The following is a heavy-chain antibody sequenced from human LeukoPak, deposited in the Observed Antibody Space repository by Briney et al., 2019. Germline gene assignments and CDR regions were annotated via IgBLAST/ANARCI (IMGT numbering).Heavy chain of an antibody. CDR3: AKAWSGSYLFDY. CDR1: RFTFSNFG. CDR2: ISGSGGST. J-gene: IGHJ4*02. V-gene: IGHV3-23*01. Sequence: GGSLRLSCAASRFTFSNFGMSWVRQAPGKGLEWVSAISGSGGSTYYADSVKGRFTISRDNSKNTLYLQMNSLRAEDTAVYYCAKAWSGSYLFDYWGQGTLVTVSS. D-gene: IGHD1-26*01.